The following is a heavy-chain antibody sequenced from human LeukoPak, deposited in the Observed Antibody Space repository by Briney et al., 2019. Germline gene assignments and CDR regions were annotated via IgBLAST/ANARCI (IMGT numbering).Heavy chain of an antibody. Sequence: GGSLGLSCAASGFTFSSYWMSWVRQAPGKGLEWVANIKQDGSEKYYVDSVKGRFTISRDNAKNSVYLQMNSLRAEDTAVYYCARERSPGYSSSWYNYWGQGTQVTVSS. CDR3: ARERSPGYSSSWYNY. J-gene: IGHJ4*02. CDR2: IKQDGSEK. V-gene: IGHV3-7*01. D-gene: IGHD6-13*01. CDR1: GFTFSSYW.